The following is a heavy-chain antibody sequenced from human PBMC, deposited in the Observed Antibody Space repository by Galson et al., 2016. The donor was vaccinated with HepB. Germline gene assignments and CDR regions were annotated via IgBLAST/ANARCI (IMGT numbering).Heavy chain of an antibody. Sequence: SETLSLTCAVYGGSFSDSYWSWIRQPPGKGLEWIGEINHSGNTNYNPSLKSRVTISVDTSKNQFSLKLSTVTAADTAVYYCARGGRPRILGQGTMVTVSS. CDR2: INHSGNT. CDR1: GGSFSDSY. CDR3: ARGGRPRI. V-gene: IGHV4-34*01. J-gene: IGHJ3*02. D-gene: IGHD3-10*01.